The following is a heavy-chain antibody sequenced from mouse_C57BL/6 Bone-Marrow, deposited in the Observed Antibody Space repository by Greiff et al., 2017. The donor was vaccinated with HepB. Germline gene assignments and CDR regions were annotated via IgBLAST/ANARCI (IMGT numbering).Heavy chain of an antibody. V-gene: IGHV5-2*01. D-gene: IGHD1-1*01. J-gene: IGHJ1*03. CDR1: EYEFPSHD. CDR3: ARGADYYGSSYWYFDV. Sequence: EVKLMESGGGLVQPGESLKLSCESNEYEFPSHDMSWVRKTPEKRLELVAAINSDGGSTYYPDTMERRFIISRDNTKKTLYLQMSSLRSEDTALYYCARGADYYGSSYWYFDVWGTGTTVTVSS. CDR2: INSDGGST.